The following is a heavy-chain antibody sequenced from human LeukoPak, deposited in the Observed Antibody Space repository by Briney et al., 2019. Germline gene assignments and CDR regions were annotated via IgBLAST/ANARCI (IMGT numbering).Heavy chain of an antibody. CDR2: INHSGST. V-gene: IGHV4-34*01. CDR1: DGSFSGYY. J-gene: IGHJ4*02. Sequence: PSETLSLTCAVYDGSFSGYYRSWIRQPPGKGLEWIGEINHSGSTNYNPSLKSRVTISVDTSKNQFSLKLNSVTAADTAMYYCARYSGYYLSYFDYWGQGTLVTVSS. CDR3: ARYSGYYLSYFDY. D-gene: IGHD3-22*01.